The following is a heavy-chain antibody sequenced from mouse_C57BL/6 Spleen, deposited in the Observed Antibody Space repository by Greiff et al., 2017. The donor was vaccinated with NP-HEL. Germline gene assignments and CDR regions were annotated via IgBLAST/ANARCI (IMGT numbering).Heavy chain of an antibody. Sequence: QVQLQQPGAELVKPGASVKMSCKASGYTFTSYWITWVKQRPGQGLEWIGDIYPGSGSTNYNEKFKSKATLTVDTSSSTAYMQLSSLTSEDSAVYYCARGYYDYDRDFDYWGQGTTLTVSS. J-gene: IGHJ2*01. D-gene: IGHD2-4*01. CDR2: IYPGSGST. CDR3: ARGYYDYDRDFDY. CDR1: GYTFTSYW. V-gene: IGHV1-55*01.